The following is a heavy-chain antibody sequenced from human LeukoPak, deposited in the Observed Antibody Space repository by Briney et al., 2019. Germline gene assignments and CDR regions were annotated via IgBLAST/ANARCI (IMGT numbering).Heavy chain of an antibody. V-gene: IGHV4-30-2*01. CDR3: AIRMVRGFRYFDL. Sequence: SETLSLTCTVSGGSISSGGYYWSWIRQPPGKGLEWIGYIYHSGSTYYNPSLKSRVTISVDRSKNQFSLKLSSVTAADTAVYYCAIRMVRGFRYFDLWGRGTLVTVSS. D-gene: IGHD3-10*01. CDR1: GGSISSGGYY. J-gene: IGHJ2*01. CDR2: IYHSGST.